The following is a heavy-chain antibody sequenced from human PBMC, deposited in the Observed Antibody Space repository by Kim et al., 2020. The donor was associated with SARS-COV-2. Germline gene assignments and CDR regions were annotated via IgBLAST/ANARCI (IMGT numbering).Heavy chain of an antibody. CDR2: IIPIFGTA. J-gene: IGHJ5*02. CDR3: AREWAHDILTGYLGFDP. CDR1: GGTFSSYA. V-gene: IGHV1-69*13. Sequence: SVKVSCKASGGTFSSYAISWVRQAPGQGLEWMGGIIPIFGTANYAQKFQGRVTITADESTSTAYMELSSLRSEDTAVYYCAREWAHDILTGYLGFDPWGQGTLVTVSS. D-gene: IGHD3-9*01.